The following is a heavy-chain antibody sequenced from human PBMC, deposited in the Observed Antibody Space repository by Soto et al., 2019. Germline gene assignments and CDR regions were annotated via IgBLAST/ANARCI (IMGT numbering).Heavy chain of an antibody. CDR3: AKDQNQWLAQYYFDY. Sequence: PGGSLRLSCAVSGFTFSSSEMYWVRQAPGKGLEWVAVISYDGSKKFYADSVKGRFTISRDDSKNTVYLQMNSLRTEDTAIYHCAKDQNQWLAQYYFDYWGQGTLVTVSS. CDR2: ISYDGSKK. J-gene: IGHJ4*02. CDR1: GFTFSSSE. V-gene: IGHV3-30*18. D-gene: IGHD6-19*01.